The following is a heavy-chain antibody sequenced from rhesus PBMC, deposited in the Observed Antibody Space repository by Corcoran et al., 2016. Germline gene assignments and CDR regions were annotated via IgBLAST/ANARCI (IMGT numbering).Heavy chain of an antibody. J-gene: IGHJ4*01. CDR2: INPYNGNT. V-gene: IGHV1S2*01. CDR3: ARVDPSAYVYFDF. CDR1: GYTFTDYY. Sequence: QVQLVQSGAEVKKPGSSVKVSCKASGYTFTDYYIHWVRQSPRQGLEWMGWINPYNGNTRYAQKFQGRVTMTRDTSTTTVYMEPSSLRSEDTAVYYCARVDPSAYVYFDFWGQGVLVTVSS. D-gene: IGHD2-39*01.